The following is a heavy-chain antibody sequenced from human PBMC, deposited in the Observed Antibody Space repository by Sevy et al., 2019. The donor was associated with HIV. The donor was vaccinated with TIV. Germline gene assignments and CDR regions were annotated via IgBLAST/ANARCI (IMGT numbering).Heavy chain of an antibody. Sequence: SETLSLTCTVSGGSISSYYWSWIRQPAGKGLEWIGRIYTSGSTNYNPSLKSRVTMSLDTSKNQFSLRLSSVTAADTAVYYCARDGYGDYGLPYYYGYGMDVWGQGTTVTVSS. V-gene: IGHV4-4*07. CDR2: IYTSGST. CDR1: GGSISSYY. CDR3: ARDGYGDYGLPYYYGYGMDV. J-gene: IGHJ6*02. D-gene: IGHD4-17*01.